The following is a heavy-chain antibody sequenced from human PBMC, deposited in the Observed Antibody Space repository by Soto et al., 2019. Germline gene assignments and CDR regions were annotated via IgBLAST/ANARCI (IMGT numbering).Heavy chain of an antibody. V-gene: IGHV3-33*01. CDR2: IWYDGSKK. CDR1: GFTLSSYG. CDR3: ARHAGRSEAGSSPYAFDI. Sequence: PGGSLRLSXAASGFTLSSYGMHWVRQAPGKGLQWVAVIWYDGSKKYYADSVKGRFTISRDNSKNTLYLQMNSLRAEDTAVYYCARHAGRSEAGSSPYAFDIWGRGTMVTVSS. D-gene: IGHD1-26*01. J-gene: IGHJ3*02.